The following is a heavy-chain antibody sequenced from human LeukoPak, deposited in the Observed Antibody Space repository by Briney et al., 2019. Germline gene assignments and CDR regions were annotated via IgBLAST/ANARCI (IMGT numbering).Heavy chain of an antibody. J-gene: IGHJ4*02. Sequence: GGSLRLSCAASGFTFSSYWMTWVRQAPGKGLEWVANIKQDGSKKSYVDSVKGRFTISRDNAKNSLYLQMNSLRAEDTAIYYCTRVGYIDEGIDYWGQGTLVTGSS. CDR3: TRVGYIDEGIDY. D-gene: IGHD5-24*01. CDR1: GFTFSSYW. CDR2: IKQDGSKK. V-gene: IGHV3-7*04.